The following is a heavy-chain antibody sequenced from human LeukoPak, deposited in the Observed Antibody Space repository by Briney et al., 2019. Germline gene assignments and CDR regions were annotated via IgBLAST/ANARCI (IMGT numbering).Heavy chain of an antibody. D-gene: IGHD3-22*01. CDR1: GFTFSDYY. CDR2: ISSSGSTI. Sequence: GGSLRLSCAASGFTFSDYYMSWIRQAPGKGLEWVSYISSSGSTIYYADSVKGRFTISRDNAKNSLYLQMNSLRAEDTAVYYCARSYDSSGYYLRHFDYWGQGTLVTVSS. V-gene: IGHV3-11*01. J-gene: IGHJ4*02. CDR3: ARSYDSSGYYLRHFDY.